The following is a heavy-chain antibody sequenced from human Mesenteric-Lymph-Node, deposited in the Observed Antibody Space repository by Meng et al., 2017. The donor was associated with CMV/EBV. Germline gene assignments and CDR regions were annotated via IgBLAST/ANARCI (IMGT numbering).Heavy chain of an antibody. D-gene: IGHD2-15*01. CDR2: INPNSGGT. V-gene: IGHV1-2*02. CDR1: GGTFSSYA. J-gene: IGHJ4*02. Sequence: ASVKVSCKASGGTFSSYAISWVRQAPGQGLEWMGWINPNSGGTNYAQKFQGRVTMTRDTSISTAYMELSRLRSDDTAVYYCARVADPAGYWGQGTLVTVSS. CDR3: ARVADPAGY.